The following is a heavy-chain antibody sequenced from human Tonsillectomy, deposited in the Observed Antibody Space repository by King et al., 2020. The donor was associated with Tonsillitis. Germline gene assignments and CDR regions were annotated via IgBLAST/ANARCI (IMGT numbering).Heavy chain of an antibody. CDR3: ARDWQYYYDSSGYYYSDAFDI. V-gene: IGHV4-38-2*01. CDR1: GYSISSGYY. CDR2: IYHSGST. Sequence: QLQESGPGLVKPSETLSLTCAVSGYSISSGYYWGWIRQPPGKGLEWIGTIYHSGSTYYNPSLKSRVTISVDTSKNQFSLKLSSVTAADTALYYCARDWQYYYDSSGYYYSDAFDIWGQGTMVTVSS. J-gene: IGHJ3*02. D-gene: IGHD3-22*01.